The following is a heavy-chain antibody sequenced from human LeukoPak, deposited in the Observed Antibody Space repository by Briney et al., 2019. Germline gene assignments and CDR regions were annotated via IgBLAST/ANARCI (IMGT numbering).Heavy chain of an antibody. CDR2: IYNDGST. V-gene: IGHV3-66*01. CDR3: ARDHPHGSYLDFDY. Sequence: PGGALRLSCAASGFTFSSYWMSWVRQAPGKGLEWVSVIYNDGSTYYADSVKGRFTISRDNSKNTLYLQMNSLRAEDTAVYYCARDHPHGSYLDFDYWGQGTLVTVSS. D-gene: IGHD1-26*01. J-gene: IGHJ4*02. CDR1: GFTFSSYW.